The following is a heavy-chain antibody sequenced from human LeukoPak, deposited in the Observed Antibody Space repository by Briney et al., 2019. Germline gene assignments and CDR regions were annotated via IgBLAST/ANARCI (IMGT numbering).Heavy chain of an antibody. D-gene: IGHD3-3*01. J-gene: IGHJ5*02. CDR3: AKTPNTIFGVVIPNWFDP. CDR1: GFTFSSYA. V-gene: IGHV3-23*01. Sequence: GGSLRLSCAASGFTFSSYAMSWVRQAPGKGLEWVSAISGSGGSTYYADSVKGRFTISRDNSKNTLYLQMNSLRAEDTAVYYCAKTPNTIFGVVIPNWFDPWGQGTLVTVSS. CDR2: ISGSGGST.